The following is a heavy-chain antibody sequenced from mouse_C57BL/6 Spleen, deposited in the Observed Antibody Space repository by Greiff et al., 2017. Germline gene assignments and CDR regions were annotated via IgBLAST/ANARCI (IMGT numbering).Heavy chain of an antibody. V-gene: IGHV1-50*01. CDR3: ARKRESNYYAMDY. CDR2: IDPSDSYT. CDR1: GYTFTSYW. Sequence: QVQLQQPGAELVKPGASVKLSCKASGYTFTSYWMQWVKQRPGQGLEWIGEIDPSDSYTNYNQKFKGKATLTVDTSSSTAYMQLSSLTSEDSAVYYCARKRESNYYAMDYWGQGTSVTVSS. D-gene: IGHD2-5*01. J-gene: IGHJ4*01.